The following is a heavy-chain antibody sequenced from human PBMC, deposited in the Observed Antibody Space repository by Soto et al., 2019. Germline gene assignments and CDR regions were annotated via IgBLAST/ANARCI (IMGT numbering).Heavy chain of an antibody. D-gene: IGHD2-21*01. CDR2: ITSNGGNT. V-gene: IGHV3-64*01. J-gene: IGHJ6*02. Sequence: EVQLVESGGGLVQPGGSLRLSCAASGFTFSSYAMHWVRQAPGKGLECVSAITSNGGNTDYASSVKGRFTISRDNSKNTLYLQMGRLRAEDMAVYYCARRIPFGYGMDVWGQGTTVTVSS. CDR3: ARRIPFGYGMDV. CDR1: GFTFSSYA.